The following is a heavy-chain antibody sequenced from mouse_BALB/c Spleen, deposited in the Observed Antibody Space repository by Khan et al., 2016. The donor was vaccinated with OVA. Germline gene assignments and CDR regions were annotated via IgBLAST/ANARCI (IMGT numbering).Heavy chain of an antibody. CDR2: INPHIGET. Sequence: EVQLQQSGPELVKPGASVKISCKASGYSFTGYFMNWVMQSHGKSLEWIGRINPHIGETFYNQKFRDKASLTVDESSSTAHMALRSLASEDSAVYYCARTYGSDFDYWGQGTTLTVSS. CDR1: GYSFTGYF. D-gene: IGHD1-1*01. J-gene: IGHJ2*01. CDR3: ARTYGSDFDY. V-gene: IGHV1-20*02.